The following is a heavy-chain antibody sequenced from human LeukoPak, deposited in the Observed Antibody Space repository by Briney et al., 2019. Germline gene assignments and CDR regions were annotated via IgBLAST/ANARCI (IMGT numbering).Heavy chain of an antibody. V-gene: IGHV3-11*06. CDR1: GFTFSDYY. Sequence: GGSLRLSCAASGFTFSDYYMSWIRQAPGKGLEWVSYISSSSSYTNYADSVKGRFTISRDNAKNSLYLQMNSLRAEDTAVYNCATSLWFGELAWFDPWGQGTLVTVSS. CDR3: ATSLWFGELAWFDP. CDR2: ISSSSSYT. D-gene: IGHD3-10*01. J-gene: IGHJ5*02.